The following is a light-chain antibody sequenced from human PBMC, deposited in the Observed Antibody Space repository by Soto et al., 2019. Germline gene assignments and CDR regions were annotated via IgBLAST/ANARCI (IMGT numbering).Light chain of an antibody. CDR3: QQYGISRT. CDR1: QSVTNNY. V-gene: IGKV3-20*01. J-gene: IGKJ1*01. Sequence: EIVLTQSPGTLSLSPGERATLTCRASQSVTNNYLAWYQQKSGQAPRLLIYAISSRATGIPDRFSGSGSGTDFTLTISRLEPEDFAVYYCQQYGISRTFGQGTKVDIK. CDR2: AIS.